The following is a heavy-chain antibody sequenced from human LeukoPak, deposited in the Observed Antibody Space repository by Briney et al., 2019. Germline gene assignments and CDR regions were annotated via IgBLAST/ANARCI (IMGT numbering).Heavy chain of an antibody. CDR2: ISYDGSNK. CDR3: ARDREWLAHW. D-gene: IGHD6-19*01. Sequence: GGSLRLSCAASGFTFSSYAMHWVRQAPGKGLEWVAVISYDGSNKYYADSVKGRFTISRDNSKNTLYLQMNSLRAEDTAVYYCARDREWLAHWWGQGTLVTVSS. CDR1: GFTFSSYA. J-gene: IGHJ4*02. V-gene: IGHV3-30-3*01.